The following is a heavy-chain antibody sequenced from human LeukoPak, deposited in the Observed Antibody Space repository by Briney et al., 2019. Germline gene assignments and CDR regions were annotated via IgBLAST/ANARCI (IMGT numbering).Heavy chain of an antibody. CDR2: ISYDGSNK. V-gene: IGHV3-30*18. D-gene: IGHD6-19*01. CDR3: AKGPYSSGWYGWFDP. CDR1: GFTFSRYW. J-gene: IGHJ5*02. Sequence: GGSLRLSCAASGFTFSRYWMHWVRQAPGKGLEWVAVISYDGSNKYYADSVKGRFTISRDNSKNTLYLQMNSLRAEDTAVYYCAKGPYSSGWYGWFDPWGQGTLVTVSS.